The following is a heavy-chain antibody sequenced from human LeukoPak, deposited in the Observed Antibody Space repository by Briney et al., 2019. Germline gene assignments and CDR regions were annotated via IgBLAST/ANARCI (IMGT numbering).Heavy chain of an antibody. CDR3: ARRVGNNGVVDV. J-gene: IGHJ3*01. Sequence: SETLSLTCTVSGGSISSYYWSWIRQPPGKGLEWIGYINYSGSTNYNPSLKSRVTISVDTSKNQFSLKLSSVTAADAAVYYCARRVGNNGVVDVWG. D-gene: IGHD2-8*01. CDR2: INYSGST. V-gene: IGHV4-59*08. CDR1: GGSISSYY.